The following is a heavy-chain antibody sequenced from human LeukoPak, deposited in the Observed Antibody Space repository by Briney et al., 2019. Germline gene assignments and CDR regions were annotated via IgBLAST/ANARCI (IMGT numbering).Heavy chain of an antibody. Sequence: PSETLSLTCTVSGASISGSSHYFWGWIRPTPGKGLERIGSIYYSGITSYTPSLKSRLTISVGTSRNQFSLKLSSVSAADTAVYYCARYSGMGYSPGTYSNSWGQGTRVTVSS. CDR2: IYYSGIT. J-gene: IGHJ4*02. CDR3: ARYSGMGYSPGTYSNS. D-gene: IGHD1-26*01. V-gene: IGHV4-39*01. CDR1: GASISGSSHYF.